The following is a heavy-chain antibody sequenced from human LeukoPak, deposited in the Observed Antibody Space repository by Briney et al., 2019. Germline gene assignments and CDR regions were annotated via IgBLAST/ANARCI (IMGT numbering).Heavy chain of an antibody. CDR2: TVQDGSGK. CDR3: ARGAPRDCSPSSCSLFDH. Sequence: GGSLRLSCAASGFTFGNYWMSWVRQAPGQGLEWVANTVQDGSGKYYVDSVRGRFTISRDNAKSSLYLQMNSLRAEDTAVYYCARGAPRDCSPSSCSLFDHWGRGTQVIVSS. CDR1: GFTFGNYW. D-gene: IGHD2-15*01. V-gene: IGHV3-7*01. J-gene: IGHJ4*01.